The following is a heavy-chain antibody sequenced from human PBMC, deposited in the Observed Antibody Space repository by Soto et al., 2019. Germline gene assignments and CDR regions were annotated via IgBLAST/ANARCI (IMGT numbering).Heavy chain of an antibody. Sequence: QVQLVQSGAEVKKPGASVKVSCKASGYTFTSYDINWVRQATGQGLEWMGWMNPNSGNTGYAQKFQGRVTMTRNTSISTAYMELRGLRSEDTAVYYCARDVGSSWYNWFDPWGQGTLVTVSS. D-gene: IGHD6-13*01. CDR1: GYTFTSYD. V-gene: IGHV1-8*01. CDR3: ARDVGSSWYNWFDP. CDR2: MNPNSGNT. J-gene: IGHJ5*02.